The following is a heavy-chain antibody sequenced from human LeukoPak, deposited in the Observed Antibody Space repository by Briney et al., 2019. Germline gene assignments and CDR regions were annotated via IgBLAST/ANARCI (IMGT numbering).Heavy chain of an antibody. CDR2: INPHSGGT. D-gene: IGHD3-10*01. J-gene: IGHJ6*03. Sequence: ASVKVSCKASGYTFTGYYIHWVRQAPGQGLEWMGWINPHSGGTNYAQKFQGGVTMTRDTSISTAYMELSRLRSDDTAVYYCANTRVYYYYMDVWGKGTTVTVSS. V-gene: IGHV1-2*02. CDR3: ANTRVYYYYMDV. CDR1: GYTFTGYY.